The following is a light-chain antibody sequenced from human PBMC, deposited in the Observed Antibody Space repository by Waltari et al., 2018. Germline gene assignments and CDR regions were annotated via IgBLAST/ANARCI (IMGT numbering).Light chain of an antibody. CDR1: SSYVGSYNY. V-gene: IGLV2-14*03. CDR3: SSYTPTSILV. Sequence: QSALTQPASVSGSPGQSLTLSCSGTSSYVGSYNYVSWYQQHPGTPPKLLIYDVTKRPSGVSGRFSGSKSGNTASLTISGLQPEDEADYFCSSYTPTSILVFGGGTKLTV. J-gene: IGLJ2*01. CDR2: DVT.